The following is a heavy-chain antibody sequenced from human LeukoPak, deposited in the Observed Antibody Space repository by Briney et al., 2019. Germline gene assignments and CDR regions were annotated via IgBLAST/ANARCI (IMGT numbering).Heavy chain of an antibody. J-gene: IGHJ4*02. CDR1: GFTFSSYE. CDR3: AKIFDWFDYFDY. Sequence: PGGSLRLSCAASGFTFSSYEMNWVRQAPGKGLEWVSYISSSGSTIYYADSVKGRFTISRDNAKNSLYLQMNSLRAEDTAVYYCAKIFDWFDYFDYWGQGTLVTVSS. V-gene: IGHV3-48*03. D-gene: IGHD3-9*01. CDR2: ISSSGSTI.